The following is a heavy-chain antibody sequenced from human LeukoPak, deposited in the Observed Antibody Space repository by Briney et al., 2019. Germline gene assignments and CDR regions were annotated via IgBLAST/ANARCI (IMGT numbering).Heavy chain of an antibody. D-gene: IGHD5-18*01. Sequence: GGSLRLSCAASGFTFSSYAMSWVRQAPGKGLEWVSAISGSGGSTYYAYSVKGRFTISRDNSKNTLYLQMNSLRAEDTAVYYCAKDSAPGIWLRLSHKWGQGTLVTVSS. V-gene: IGHV3-23*01. J-gene: IGHJ4*02. CDR3: AKDSAPGIWLRLSHK. CDR1: GFTFSSYA. CDR2: ISGSGGST.